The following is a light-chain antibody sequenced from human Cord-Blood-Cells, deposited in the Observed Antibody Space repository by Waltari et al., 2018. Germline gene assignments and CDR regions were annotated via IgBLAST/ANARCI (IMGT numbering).Light chain of an antibody. CDR2: DVS. Sequence: QSALTQPRSVSGSPGQSVTISCPGTSSDVGGYNYASWYHQHPGKAPKRMIYDVSKRPSGVPDRFSGSKSGNTASLTISGLQAEDEADYYCCSYAGSYTWVFGGGTKLTVL. V-gene: IGLV2-11*01. CDR1: SSDVGGYNY. J-gene: IGLJ3*02. CDR3: CSYAGSYTWV.